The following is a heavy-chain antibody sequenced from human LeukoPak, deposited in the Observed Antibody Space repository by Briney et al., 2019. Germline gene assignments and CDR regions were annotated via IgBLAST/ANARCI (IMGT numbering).Heavy chain of an antibody. J-gene: IGHJ3*02. V-gene: IGHV3-15*01. CDR2: IKSKSDGGTI. CDR3: TTCGYEGCGAFYM. CDR1: XLTFXDVW. D-gene: IGHD5-18*01. Sequence: GGSLRLSCAASXLTFXDVWMSXVRXAPXXXXEXVGXIKSKSDGGTIDYAAPVKGRFIISRDDSQSTLHLQMNSLKTEDXAIYYCTTCGYEGCGAFYMWGQGTMVTVSS.